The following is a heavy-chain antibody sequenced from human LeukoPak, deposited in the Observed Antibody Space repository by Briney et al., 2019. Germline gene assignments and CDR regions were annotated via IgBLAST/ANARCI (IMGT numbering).Heavy chain of an antibody. D-gene: IGHD3-22*01. CDR1: GYTFTSYY. J-gene: IGHJ6*02. CDR3: ARVGSYYYDSSGYYYYYGMDV. V-gene: IGHV1-46*01. CDR2: INPSGGST. Sequence: ASVKVSCKASGYTFTSYYMHWVRQAPGQGLEWMGIINPSGGSTSYAQKFQGRVTMTRDTSTSTVYMELSSLRSEDTAVYYCARVGSYYYDSSGYYYYYGMDVRGQGTTVTVSS.